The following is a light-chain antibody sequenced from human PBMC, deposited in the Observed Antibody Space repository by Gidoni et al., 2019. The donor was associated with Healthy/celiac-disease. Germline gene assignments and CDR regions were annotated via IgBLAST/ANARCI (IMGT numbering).Light chain of an antibody. V-gene: IGLV2-23*01. Sequence: QSALTQPASVSGSPGQSITISRTGTSSDVGSYNLVSWYQQHPGKAPKLMIYEGSKRPSGVSNRFSGSKSGNTASLTISGLQAEDEADYYCCSYAGSSTRWVFGGGTKLTVL. CDR3: CSYAGSSTRWV. CDR2: EGS. J-gene: IGLJ3*02. CDR1: SSDVGSYNL.